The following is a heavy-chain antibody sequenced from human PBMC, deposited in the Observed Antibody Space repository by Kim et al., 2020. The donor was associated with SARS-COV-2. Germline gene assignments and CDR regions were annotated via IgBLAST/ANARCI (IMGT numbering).Heavy chain of an antibody. V-gene: IGHV4-39*01. D-gene: IGHD2-15*01. J-gene: IGHJ4*02. CDR3: ARQCSGGSCSRDY. Sequence: SNPSLTSRVTITVDTSKNPFSLKLSSVTAADTAVYYCARQCSGGSCSRDYWGQGTLVTVSS.